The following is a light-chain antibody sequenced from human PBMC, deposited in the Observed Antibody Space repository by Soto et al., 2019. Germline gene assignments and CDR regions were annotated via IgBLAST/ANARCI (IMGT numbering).Light chain of an antibody. J-gene: IGKJ1*01. Sequence: DVQMTQSPSSLSASVGDRVTIICRASQGISNDLGWYQQKPGKAPKRLIYAASSLQSGVPSRFSGSGSGTEFTLTISSLQPEDFATYYCLQYNSYPQTFGQGTKVEIK. CDR2: AAS. V-gene: IGKV1-17*01. CDR3: LQYNSYPQT. CDR1: QGISND.